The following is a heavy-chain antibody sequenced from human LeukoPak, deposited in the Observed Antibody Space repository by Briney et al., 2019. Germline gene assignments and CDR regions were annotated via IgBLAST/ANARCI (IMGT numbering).Heavy chain of an antibody. Sequence: GGSLRLSCAASGFTFDDYAMHWVRQTPGKGLEWVSGISWNSGSIGYADSVKSRFTISRDNAKNSLYLQMNSLRAEDTALYYCAKAGWEFTVTTRFYFDYWGQGTLVTVSS. V-gene: IGHV3-9*01. CDR1: GFTFDDYA. CDR2: ISWNSGSI. CDR3: AKAGWEFTVTTRFYFDY. J-gene: IGHJ4*02. D-gene: IGHD4-17*01.